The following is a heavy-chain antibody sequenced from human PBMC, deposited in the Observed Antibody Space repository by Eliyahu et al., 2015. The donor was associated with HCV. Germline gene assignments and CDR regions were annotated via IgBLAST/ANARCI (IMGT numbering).Heavy chain of an antibody. Sequence: QVQLVQSGAEVKRSGASVKVSCKASGYPFXGYGISWLRQAPGQGLGXVGWISAHNXQTDFAQKVQDRVTMTIDTSTATAYLELRSLIFDDTXVYYCARDSPLASVAARPLDFWGQGTLVTVSS. CDR3: ARDSPLASVAARPLDF. V-gene: IGHV1-18*04. CDR1: GYPFXGYG. J-gene: IGHJ4*02. D-gene: IGHD6-6*01. CDR2: ISAHNXQT.